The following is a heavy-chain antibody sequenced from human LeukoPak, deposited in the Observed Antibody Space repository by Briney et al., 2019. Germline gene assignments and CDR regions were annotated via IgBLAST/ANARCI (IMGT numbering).Heavy chain of an antibody. J-gene: IGHJ4*02. Sequence: GASVKVSCKASGGTFSSYAISWVRQAPGQGLEWMGGIIPIFGTANYAQKFQGRVTITADESTSTAYMELSSLRSEDTAVYYCARKEIAAAAPFDYWGQGTLVTVSS. CDR2: IIPIFGTA. CDR3: ARKEIAAAAPFDY. CDR1: GGTFSSYA. D-gene: IGHD6-13*01. V-gene: IGHV1-69*13.